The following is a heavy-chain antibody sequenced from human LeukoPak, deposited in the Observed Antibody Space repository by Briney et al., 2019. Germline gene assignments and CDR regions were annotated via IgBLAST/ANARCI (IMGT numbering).Heavy chain of an antibody. CDR3: ARGISISWDRMWFDP. J-gene: IGHJ5*02. Sequence: GASVKVSCKASGYTFTGYYIHWVRPAPGKGLAWMGRINPNSGGTNYAQKVQGRGSMTRDTYNSTAYMELSRLRSDDTAVYYCARGISISWDRMWFDPWGQGTLVTVSS. V-gene: IGHV1-2*02. D-gene: IGHD6-13*01. CDR2: INPNSGGT. CDR1: GYTFTGYY.